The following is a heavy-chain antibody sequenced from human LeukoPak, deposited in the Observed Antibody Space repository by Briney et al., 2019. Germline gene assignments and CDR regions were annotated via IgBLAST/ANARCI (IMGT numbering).Heavy chain of an antibody. D-gene: IGHD2-15*01. J-gene: IGHJ6*03. Sequence: SETLSLTCAVYGGSFSGYYWSWIRQPPGKGLEWIGSIYYSGSTYYNPSLKSRVTISVDTSKNQFSLKLSSVTAADTAVYYCAREAGYCSGGSCYSYYYYYYMDVWGKGTTVTVSS. CDR1: GGSFSGYY. CDR3: AREAGYCSGGSCYSYYYYYYMDV. V-gene: IGHV4-34*01. CDR2: IYYSGST.